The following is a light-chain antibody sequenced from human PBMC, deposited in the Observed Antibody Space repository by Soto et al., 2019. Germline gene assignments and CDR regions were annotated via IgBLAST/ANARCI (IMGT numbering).Light chain of an antibody. V-gene: IGKV3-15*01. J-gene: IGKJ1*01. Sequence: EIVMTQSPATLSVSPGERATLSCRASQSVGSNLAWYQQKPGQAPRLLLYGASTRATGVPARFSGSGSGTDFTLTVSSLQSEDFAVYYCQQYYNWPPWTFGLGTKVDI. CDR3: QQYYNWPPWT. CDR2: GAS. CDR1: QSVGSN.